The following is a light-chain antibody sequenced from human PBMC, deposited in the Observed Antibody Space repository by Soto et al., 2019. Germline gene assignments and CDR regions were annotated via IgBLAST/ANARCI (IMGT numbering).Light chain of an antibody. V-gene: IGLV2-14*03. CDR3: CSYKSSSTLYV. J-gene: IGLJ1*01. CDR2: DVT. CDR1: SRDIGAYNY. Sequence: QSALTQPASVSGTPGPSITISCTGTSRDIGAYNYVSWYQQHPGKAPKLIIYDVTNRPAGISSRFSASKSGNTASLTISVLQAEDEADYYCCSYKSSSTLYVFGTGTKVTVL.